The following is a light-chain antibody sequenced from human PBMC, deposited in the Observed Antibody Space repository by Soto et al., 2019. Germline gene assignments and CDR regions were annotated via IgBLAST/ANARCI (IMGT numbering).Light chain of an antibody. V-gene: IGLV1-44*01. CDR2: SNT. J-gene: IGLJ2*01. CDR1: SSNIGSHT. Sequence: QAVVTQPPSASGTPGQTIAISCSGGSSNIGSHTVNWYQQLPGTAPRLLIYSNTQRPSWVPDRFSGSKSGTSASLAISGLQSEYEGDYYCASWDDSLNGVVFGGGTKLTVL. CDR3: ASWDDSLNGVV.